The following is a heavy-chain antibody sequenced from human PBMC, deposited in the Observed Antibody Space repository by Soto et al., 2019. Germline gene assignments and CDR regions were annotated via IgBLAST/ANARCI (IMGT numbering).Heavy chain of an antibody. CDR2: IYPGDSDT. CDR3: ARVQLWLRPNAFAI. D-gene: IGHD5-18*01. J-gene: IGHJ3*02. V-gene: IGHV5-51*01. CDR1: GYSFTSYW. Sequence: PGESLKISCKGSGYSFTSYWIGWVRQMPGKGLEWVGIIYPGDSDTRYSPSFQGQVTISADKSISTAYLQWSSLKASDTAMYYCARVQLWLRPNAFAIWGQGTMVPVSS.